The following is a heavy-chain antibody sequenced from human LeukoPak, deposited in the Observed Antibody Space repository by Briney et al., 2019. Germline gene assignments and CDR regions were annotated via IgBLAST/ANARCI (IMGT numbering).Heavy chain of an antibody. Sequence: ASVKVSCKASGYTFTSYGISWVRQAPGQGLEWMGWISAYNGNTNYAQKLQGRVTMTTDTSTSTAYMELRSLRSDDTAVYYCALMIPDSGGYYYVDYWGQGTLVTVSS. J-gene: IGHJ4*02. CDR3: ALMIPDSGGYYYVDY. CDR1: GYTFTSYG. V-gene: IGHV1-18*01. CDR2: ISAYNGNT. D-gene: IGHD3-22*01.